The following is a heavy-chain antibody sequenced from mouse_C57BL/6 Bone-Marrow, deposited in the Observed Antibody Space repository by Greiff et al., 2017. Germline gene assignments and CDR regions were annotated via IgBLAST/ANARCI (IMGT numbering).Heavy chain of an antibody. CDR2: IDPENGDT. J-gene: IGHJ4*01. CDR1: GFNIKDDY. Sequence: EVMLVESGAELVRPGASVKLSCTASGFNIKDDYMHWVKQRPEQGLEWIGWIDPENGDTEYASKFQGKATITADTSSNTAYLQLSSLTSEDTAVYYCTGTTVVFYYAMDYWGQGTSVTVSS. CDR3: TGTTVVFYYAMDY. V-gene: IGHV14-4*01. D-gene: IGHD1-1*01.